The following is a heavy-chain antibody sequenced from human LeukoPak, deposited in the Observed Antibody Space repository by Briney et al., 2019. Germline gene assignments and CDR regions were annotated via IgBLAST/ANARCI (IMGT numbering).Heavy chain of an antibody. CDR2: ISTSSTYT. CDR1: GFTFSDYY. V-gene: IGHV3-11*03. D-gene: IGHD3-10*01. CDR3: ARMWGEENDAFDI. Sequence: GESLRLSCAASGFTFSDYYMSWIRQAPGKGLEWVSYISTSSTYTNYADSVKGRFTISRDNAKNSLYLQMNSLRAEDTAVYYCARMWGEENDAFDIWGQGTMVTVSS. J-gene: IGHJ3*02.